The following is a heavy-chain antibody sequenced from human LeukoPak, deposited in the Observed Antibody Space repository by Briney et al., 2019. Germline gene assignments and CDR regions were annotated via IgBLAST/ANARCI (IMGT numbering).Heavy chain of an antibody. J-gene: IGHJ4*02. V-gene: IGHV4-38-2*02. D-gene: IGHD3-16*01. CDR1: GYSISSGFY. CDR3: TRLWGDPLRSEFDY. CDR2: TYHRRST. Sequence: SETLSLTCTVSGYSISSGFYWGWIRQPPGAGLEWIGSTYHRRSTYYNPSLKSRVTISIDTSKNQFSLELSSVTAADTAVYYCTRLWGDPLRSEFDYWGQGTLVTVSS.